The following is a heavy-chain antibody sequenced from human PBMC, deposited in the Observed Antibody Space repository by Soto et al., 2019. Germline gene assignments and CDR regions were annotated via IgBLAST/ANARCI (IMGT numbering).Heavy chain of an antibody. V-gene: IGHV3-23*01. CDR3: AKRIASSGSGWDY. D-gene: IGHD6-19*01. Sequence: GGSLRLSCAASGLPFSSYAMTWVRQAPGKGLEWVSGIANSGGTTFYADSVRGRFTISRDNSKNTLYLQMNNLRAEDTAIYYCAKRIASSGSGWDYWGQGTLVTVXS. CDR1: GLPFSSYA. CDR2: IANSGGTT. J-gene: IGHJ4*02.